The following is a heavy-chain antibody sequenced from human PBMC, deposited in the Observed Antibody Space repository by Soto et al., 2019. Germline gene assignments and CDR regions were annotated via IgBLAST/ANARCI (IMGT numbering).Heavy chain of an antibody. CDR3: ATGYYDSSGYPSMDV. Sequence: ASVKVSCKVSGYTLTELSMHWVRQAPGKGLEWMGGFDPEDGETIYAQKFQGRVTMTEDTSTDTAYMELSSLRSEDTAVYYCATGYYDSSGYPSMDVWGQGTTVTVSS. D-gene: IGHD3-22*01. CDR1: GYTLTELS. CDR2: FDPEDGET. J-gene: IGHJ6*02. V-gene: IGHV1-24*01.